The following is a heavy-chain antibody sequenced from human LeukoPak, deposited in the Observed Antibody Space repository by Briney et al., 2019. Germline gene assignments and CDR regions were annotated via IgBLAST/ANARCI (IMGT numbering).Heavy chain of an antibody. CDR3: ARAPLYYDILTGDDAFDI. V-gene: IGHV1-2*02. CDR1: GYTFTGYY. J-gene: IGHJ3*02. D-gene: IGHD3-9*01. Sequence: GASVKVSCKASGYTFTGYYMHWVRQAPGQGLEWMGWINPNSGGTNYAQKFQGRVTMTRDTSISTAYMELSRLRSDDTAVYYCARAPLYYDILTGDDAFDIWGQGTMVTVSS. CDR2: INPNSGGT.